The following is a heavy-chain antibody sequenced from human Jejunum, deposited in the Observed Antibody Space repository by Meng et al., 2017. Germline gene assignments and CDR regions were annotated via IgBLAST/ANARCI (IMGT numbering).Heavy chain of an antibody. CDR1: GGSISSDDYY. V-gene: IGHV4-30-4*01. J-gene: IGHJ4*02. Sequence: QVQLQESGPGLVKPSQTLSLTCTVSGGSISSDDYYWSWLRQPPGKGLEWIGYIYYSGSTYYSPSLKSRVTISVDTSANQFSLKLNSVTAADTAVYYCARGPIATAGTAVDYWGQGTLVTVSS. D-gene: IGHD6-13*01. CDR2: IYYSGST. CDR3: ARGPIATAGTAVDY.